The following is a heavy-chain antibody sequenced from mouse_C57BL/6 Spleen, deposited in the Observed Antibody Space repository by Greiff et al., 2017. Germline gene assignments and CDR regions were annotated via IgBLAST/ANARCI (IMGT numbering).Heavy chain of an antibody. J-gene: IGHJ4*01. Sequence: QVQLQQPGAELVKPGASVKLSCKASGYTFPSYWMHWVKQRPGQGLEWIGMIHPNSGSTNYNEKFKSKATLTVDKSSSTAYVQLSSLTSEDSAVYYCARWGMDSNYGYYYAMDYWGKGTSVTVSS. CDR3: ARWGMDSNYGYYYAMDY. V-gene: IGHV1-64*01. CDR1: GYTFPSYW. D-gene: IGHD2-5*01. CDR2: IHPNSGST.